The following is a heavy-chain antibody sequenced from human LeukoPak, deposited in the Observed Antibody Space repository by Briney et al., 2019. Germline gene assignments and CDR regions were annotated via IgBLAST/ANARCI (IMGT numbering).Heavy chain of an antibody. D-gene: IGHD2-21*01. CDR1: GFTFSSYA. CDR2: ISGSGGST. CDR3: AKDSRAHCGGCEFDI. J-gene: IGHJ3*02. V-gene: IGHV3-23*01. Sequence: LPGGSLRLSRAASGFTFSSYAMSWVRQAPGKGLEWVSAISGSGGSTYYADSVKGRFTISRDNSKNTLYLQMNSLRAEDTAVYYCAKDSRAHCGGCEFDIWGQGTMVTVSS.